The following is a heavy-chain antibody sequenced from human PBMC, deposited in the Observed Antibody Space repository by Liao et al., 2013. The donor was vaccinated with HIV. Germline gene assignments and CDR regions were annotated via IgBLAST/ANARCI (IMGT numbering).Heavy chain of an antibody. V-gene: IGHV4-4*07. J-gene: IGHJ4*02. Sequence: QVLLQESGPGLVRPSETLSLACTVSGGSISSFYWAWVRQPAGKQLEWIGRIYHSGSSDYNPSLRSRISMSIDTSKNQFSLRLTSVTAADTAVYFCARDAKSGPFDYWGQGALGHRLL. D-gene: IGHD1-26*01. CDR3: ARDAKSGPFDY. CDR1: GGSISSFY. CDR2: IYHSGSS.